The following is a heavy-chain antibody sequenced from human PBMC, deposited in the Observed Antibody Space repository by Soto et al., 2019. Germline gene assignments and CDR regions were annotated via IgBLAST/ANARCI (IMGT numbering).Heavy chain of an antibody. J-gene: IGHJ6*02. D-gene: IGHD2-2*01. V-gene: IGHV3-23*01. CDR3: AKDGCSSTSCYPVSYGMDV. CDR2: ISGSGGST. Sequence: GGSLRLSCAASGFTFSSYAMSWVRQAPGKGLEWVSAISGSGGSTYYADSVKGRFTISKDNSKNTRYLEMNSLGAEDTAVYYCAKDGCSSTSCYPVSYGMDVWGQGTTVTVSS. CDR1: GFTFSSYA.